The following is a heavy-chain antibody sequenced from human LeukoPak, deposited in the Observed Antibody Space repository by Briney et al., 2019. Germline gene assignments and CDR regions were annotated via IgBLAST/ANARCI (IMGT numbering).Heavy chain of an antibody. D-gene: IGHD3-22*01. CDR2: INHCGST. J-gene: IGHJ6*03. Sequence: SETLSLTCAVYGGSFSGYYWCWIRQPPGKGLEWIGEINHCGSTNYNPSLKSRVTISVDTSKNQFSLKLSSVTAADTAVYYCARAPAFYDSSGYSYYCYYYMDVWGKGTTVTVSS. V-gene: IGHV4-34*01. CDR3: ARAPAFYDSSGYSYYCYYYMDV. CDR1: GGSFSGYY.